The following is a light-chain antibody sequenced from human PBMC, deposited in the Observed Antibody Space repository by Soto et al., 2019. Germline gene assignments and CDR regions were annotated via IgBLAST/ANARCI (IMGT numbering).Light chain of an antibody. CDR3: QQYNNWPPVYT. J-gene: IGKJ2*01. CDR2: DSS. CDR1: QNVNNK. V-gene: IGKV3D-15*01. Sequence: EIVMTQSPATLSVSPGERATLSCRASQNVNNKLAWYQQKPGQAPRIIIYDSSSRATGIPARFSGSGSGTEFTLTISSLQSEDFAVYYCQQYNNWPPVYTFGLGTKLEIK.